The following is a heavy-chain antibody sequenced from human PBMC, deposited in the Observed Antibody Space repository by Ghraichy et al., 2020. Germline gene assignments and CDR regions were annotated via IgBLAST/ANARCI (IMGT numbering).Heavy chain of an antibody. CDR1: GFSVSSNY. D-gene: IGHD5-24*01. Sequence: GGSLRLSCAASGFSVSSNYMSWVRQAPGKGLEWVSVIYSSGTTYYADSVKGRFTISRDSSKNTLYLQMNSLRAGDTAVYFCARDRNAFNYAEYFQDWGHGTLVTVSS. V-gene: IGHV3-66*01. CDR3: ARDRNAFNYAEYFQD. J-gene: IGHJ1*01. CDR2: IYSSGTT.